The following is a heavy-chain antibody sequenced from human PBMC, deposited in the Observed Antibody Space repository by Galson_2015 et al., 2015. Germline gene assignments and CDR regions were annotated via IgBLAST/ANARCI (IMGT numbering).Heavy chain of an antibody. Sequence: SVKVSCKASGGTFSSYAISWVRQAPGQGLEWMGGIIPIFGTTNYAQKFQGRVTITADESTSIAYMELSSLRSEDTAVYYCARSVVGSSWTGFDYWGQGTLVTVSS. CDR1: GGTFSSYA. CDR2: IIPIFGTT. D-gene: IGHD6-13*01. CDR3: ARSVVGSSWTGFDY. J-gene: IGHJ4*02. V-gene: IGHV1-69*13.